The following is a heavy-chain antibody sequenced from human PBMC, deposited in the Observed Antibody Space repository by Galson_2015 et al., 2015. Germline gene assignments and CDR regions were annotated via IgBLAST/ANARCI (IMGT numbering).Heavy chain of an antibody. J-gene: IGHJ4*02. CDR3: ARDRNNYGYNPFND. V-gene: IGHV7-4-1*02. Sequence: SVKVSCKASGYTFNTYAMNWVRQAPGQGLEWMGWINTNTGNPTYAQGFTGRFVFSLDTSVSTSYLQISSLTAEDTAVYYCARDRNNYGYNPFNDCGQGTLATVSS. CDR1: GYTFNTYA. CDR2: INTNTGNP. D-gene: IGHD5-18*01.